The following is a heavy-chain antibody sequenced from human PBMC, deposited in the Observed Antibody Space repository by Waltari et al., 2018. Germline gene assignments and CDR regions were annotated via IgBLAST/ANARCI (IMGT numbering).Heavy chain of an antibody. CDR3: ARDPKTGDLDAFDI. CDR2: IYTSGST. D-gene: IGHD7-27*01. Sequence: TCGSSSCWIRQPAGRGLEWIGRIYTSGSTNYNPSIKSRVTMSVDTSKNQFSLKLSYVTAADTAVYYCARDPKTGDLDAFDICGQGTMVTVSS. CDR1: TCGSS. V-gene: IGHV4-4*07. J-gene: IGHJ3*02.